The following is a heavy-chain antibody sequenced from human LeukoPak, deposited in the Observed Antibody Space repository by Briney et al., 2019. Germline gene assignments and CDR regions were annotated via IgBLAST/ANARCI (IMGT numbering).Heavy chain of an antibody. V-gene: IGHV3-9*01. D-gene: IGHD3-3*01. Sequence: GGSLRLSCEASGFTFDDYAMHWVRQAPGKGLEWVSGISWNSGSIGYADSVKGRFTISRDNAKNSLYLQMNSLRAEDTALYYCAKDTAYDFWSGYPLGYFDYWGQGTLVTVSS. CDR3: AKDTAYDFWSGYPLGYFDY. CDR1: GFTFDDYA. J-gene: IGHJ4*02. CDR2: ISWNSGSI.